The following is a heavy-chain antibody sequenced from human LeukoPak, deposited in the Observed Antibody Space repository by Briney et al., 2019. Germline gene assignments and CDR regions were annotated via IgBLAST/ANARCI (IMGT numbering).Heavy chain of an antibody. CDR1: GFTFTTYW. D-gene: IGHD3-10*01. V-gene: IGHV3-7*01. CDR2: INQDGTEK. CDR3: AKVAKSYYGSETYYFFEH. J-gene: IGHJ4*02. Sequence: HPGESLRLTCAASGFTFTTYWMTWVRQAPGKGLEWVANINQDGTEKYYVDSVKGRFTISRDNAKNSLYLQMNSLRVEDTAVYYCAKVAKSYYGSETYYFFEHWGQGTPVTASS.